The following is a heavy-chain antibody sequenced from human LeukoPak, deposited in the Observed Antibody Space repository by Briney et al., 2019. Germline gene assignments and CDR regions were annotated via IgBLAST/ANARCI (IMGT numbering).Heavy chain of an antibody. V-gene: IGHV4-34*01. Sequence: SETLSLTCAVYGGSFSGFHWNWIRQPPGKGLEWIGDINHSGSTHYNPSLTSRVTISVDPSKNQFSLKLTSVTAADTAVYFCARGEDFERYYLAYWGQGTLVTVSS. D-gene: IGHD3-9*01. CDR2: INHSGST. CDR1: GGSFSGFH. J-gene: IGHJ4*02. CDR3: ARGEDFERYYLAY.